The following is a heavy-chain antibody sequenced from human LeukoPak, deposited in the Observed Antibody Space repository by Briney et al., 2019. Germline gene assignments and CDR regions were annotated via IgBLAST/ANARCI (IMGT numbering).Heavy chain of an antibody. Sequence: SETLSLTCTVSGASVRSYYWSWIRQPPGKKLESIGYFSYSGNTNYNPSLQSRVTISVDTSKNQFSLRLNSVTAADTAVYYCARRKGNSHGPWDDWGQGTLVTVSS. J-gene: IGHJ4*02. CDR1: GASVRSYY. CDR3: ARRKGNSHGPWDD. D-gene: IGHD2-8*01. V-gene: IGHV4-59*08. CDR2: FSYSGNT.